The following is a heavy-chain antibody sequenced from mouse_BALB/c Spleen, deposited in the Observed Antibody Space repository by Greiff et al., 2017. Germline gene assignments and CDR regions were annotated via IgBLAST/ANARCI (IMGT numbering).Heavy chain of an antibody. J-gene: IGHJ3*01. CDR3: ARTTVVAGEFAY. CDR2: ISDGGSYT. V-gene: IGHV5-4*02. CDR1: GFTFSDYY. D-gene: IGHD1-1*01. Sequence: VQLKESGGGLVKPGGSLKLSCAASGFTFSDYYMYWVRQTPEKRLEWVATISDGGSYTYYPDSVKGRFTISRDNAKNNLYLQMSSLKSEDTAMYYCARTTVVAGEFAYWGQGTLVTVSA.